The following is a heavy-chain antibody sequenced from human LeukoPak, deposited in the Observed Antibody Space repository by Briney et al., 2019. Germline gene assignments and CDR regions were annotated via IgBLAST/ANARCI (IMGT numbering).Heavy chain of an antibody. CDR2: IKQDGSEK. D-gene: IGHD4-17*01. CDR3: GRDYGDYVRYFDY. J-gene: IGHJ4*02. CDR1: GFTFSSYW. Sequence: GGSLRLSCAASGFTFSSYWMSWVRQAPGKGLEWVANIKQDGSEKYYVDSVKGRFTISRDNAKNSLYLQMNSLRAEDTAVYYCGRDYGDYVRYFDYWGQGTLVTVSS. V-gene: IGHV3-7*01.